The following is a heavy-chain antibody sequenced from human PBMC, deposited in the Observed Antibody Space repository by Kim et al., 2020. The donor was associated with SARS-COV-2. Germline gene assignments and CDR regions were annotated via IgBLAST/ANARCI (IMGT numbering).Heavy chain of an antibody. Sequence: TYADSVKGRFTISRDNARHTLYLQMNTRRVEDTAVYYCVRSGSYLTSPFDYWGQGTLVTVSS. CDR3: VRSGSYLTSPFDY. D-gene: IGHD1-26*01. J-gene: IGHJ4*02. V-gene: IGHV3-74*03.